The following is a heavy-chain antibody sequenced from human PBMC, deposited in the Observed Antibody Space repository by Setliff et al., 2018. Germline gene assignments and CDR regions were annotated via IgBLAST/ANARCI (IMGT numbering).Heavy chain of an antibody. J-gene: IGHJ5*02. CDR3: ARVAGRGGFDP. V-gene: IGHV1-69*10. Sequence: SVKVSCKASGGTFSSYAISWVRQAPGQGLEWMGGIIPILGIANYAQKFQGRVTITADESTSTAYMELSSLRSEDTAMYYCARVAGRGGFDPWGQGTLVTVSS. CDR2: IIPILGIA. D-gene: IGHD6-19*01. CDR1: GGTFSSYA.